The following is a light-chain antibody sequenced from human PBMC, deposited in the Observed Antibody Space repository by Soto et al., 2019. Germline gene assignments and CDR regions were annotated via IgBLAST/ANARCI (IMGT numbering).Light chain of an antibody. Sequence: EIVMTQSPATLSVSPGERATLSWRAIQSVGSNLAWYQQKPGQAPRLLIYRASTRATGIPARFNGSGSGTEFTLAISSLQSEDFAIYYCHQYNTWPLTFGGGTKVDIK. CDR1: QSVGSN. CDR3: HQYNTWPLT. CDR2: RAS. V-gene: IGKV3-15*01. J-gene: IGKJ4*01.